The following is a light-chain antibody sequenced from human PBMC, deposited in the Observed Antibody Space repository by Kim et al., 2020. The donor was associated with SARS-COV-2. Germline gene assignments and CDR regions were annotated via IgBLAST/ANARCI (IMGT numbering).Light chain of an antibody. Sequence: VSPGVRATLSCRASESISSDLAWYQQKPGQPPRPLIYDTSTRATGVPARFSGSGSGTEFTLTISSLQSEDFAVYYCQHYNNWPPTFGQGTKVEIK. CDR3: QHYNNWPPT. V-gene: IGKV3-15*01. J-gene: IGKJ1*01. CDR2: DTS. CDR1: ESISSD.